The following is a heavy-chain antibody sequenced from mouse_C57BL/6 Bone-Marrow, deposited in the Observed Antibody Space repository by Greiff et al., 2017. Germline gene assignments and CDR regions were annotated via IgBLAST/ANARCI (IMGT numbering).Heavy chain of an antibody. D-gene: IGHD1-1*01. CDR1: GFTFSSYG. V-gene: IGHV5-6*01. CDR3: ARRGFYYGSRGYFDV. CDR2: ISSGGSYT. J-gene: IGHJ1*03. Sequence: EVQLVESEGDLVKPGGSLKLSCAASGFTFSSYGMSWVRQTPDKRLEWVATISSGGSYTYYPDSVKGRFTISRDNAKNTLYLQMSSLKSEDTAMYYCARRGFYYGSRGYFDVWGTGTTVTVSS.